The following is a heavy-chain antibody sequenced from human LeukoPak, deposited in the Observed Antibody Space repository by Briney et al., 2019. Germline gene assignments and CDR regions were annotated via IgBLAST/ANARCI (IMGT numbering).Heavy chain of an antibody. Sequence: YPSQALSLTCTVSGYSISSGYYWGWIRQPPGKGLEWIGSIYHSGSTYYNPSLKSRVTISVDTSKNQFSLKLSSVTAADTAVYYCARVGLLQTPDPWGQGTLVTVSS. D-gene: IGHD2-15*01. CDR3: ARVGLLQTPDP. CDR1: GYSISSGYY. J-gene: IGHJ5*02. CDR2: IYHSGST. V-gene: IGHV4-38-2*02.